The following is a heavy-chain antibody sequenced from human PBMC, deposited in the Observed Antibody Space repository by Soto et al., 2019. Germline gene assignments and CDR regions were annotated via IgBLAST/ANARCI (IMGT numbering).Heavy chain of an antibody. V-gene: IGHV5-51*01. J-gene: IGHJ4*02. D-gene: IGHD6-13*01. CDR1: GYSFISSW. CDR3: ARMMAASGTAFDY. Sequence: GESLKISCQASGYSFISSWIGWVRQMPGKGLEWMGIIYPGDSDTRYSPSFQGQVTISADKSTSTAYLQWSSLKASDTATYYCARMMAASGTAFDYWGQRALVTVS. CDR2: IYPGDSDT.